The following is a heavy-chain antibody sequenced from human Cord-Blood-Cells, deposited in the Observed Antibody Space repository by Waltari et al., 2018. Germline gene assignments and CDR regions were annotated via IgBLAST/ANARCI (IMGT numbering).Heavy chain of an antibody. CDR2: TYYRSKWYN. D-gene: IGHD5-12*01. V-gene: IGHV6-1*01. J-gene: IGHJ3*02. CDR3: ARDIVATIEAFDI. Sequence: QVQLQQTGPGLVKPSPTPSLTCAISGASVSSNSAAWHWIRQSPSRGLEWLGRTYYRSKWYNDYAVSVKSRITINPDTSKNQFSLQLNSVTPEDTAVYYCARDIVATIEAFDIWGQGTMVTVSS. CDR1: GASVSSNSAA.